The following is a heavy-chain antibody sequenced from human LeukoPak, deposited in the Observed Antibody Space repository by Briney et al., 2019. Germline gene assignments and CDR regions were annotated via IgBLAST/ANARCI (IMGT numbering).Heavy chain of an antibody. CDR1: GGSFSGYY. CDR3: ARDLSLSIAAAPVAFDI. D-gene: IGHD6-13*01. J-gene: IGHJ3*02. CDR2: INHSGST. Sequence: ASETLSLTCAVYGGSFSGYYWSWIRQPPGKGLEWIGEINHSGSTNYNPSLKSRVTISVDTPKNQFSLKLSSVTAADTAVYYCARDLSLSIAAAPVAFDIWGQGTMVTVSS. V-gene: IGHV4-34*01.